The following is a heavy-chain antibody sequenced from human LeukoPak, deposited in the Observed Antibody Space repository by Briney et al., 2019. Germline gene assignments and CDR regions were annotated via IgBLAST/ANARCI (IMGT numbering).Heavy chain of an antibody. J-gene: IGHJ4*02. CDR1: GGSFSGYY. CDR2: INHSGST. V-gene: IGHV4-34*01. CDR3: ARGPRIARV. D-gene: IGHD6-13*01. Sequence: PSETLSLTCAVYGGSFSGYYWSWIRQPPGKGLEWIGEINHSGSTNYNLSLKSRVTISVDTSKNQFSLKLSSVTAADTAVYYCARGPRIARVWGQGTLVTVSS.